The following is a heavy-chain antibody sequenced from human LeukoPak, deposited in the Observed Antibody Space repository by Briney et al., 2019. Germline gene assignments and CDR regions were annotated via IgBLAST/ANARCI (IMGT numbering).Heavy chain of an antibody. CDR1: GFTVSSSY. CDR3: AKTYYYDNNGYYYFDY. J-gene: IGHJ4*02. D-gene: IGHD3-22*01. Sequence: PGGSLRLTCAASGFTVSSSYMSWVRQAPGKGLEWVSVIYSGGITYYADSVKGRFTISRDTSKNTLYLQMNSLRAEDTAVYYCAKTYYYDNNGYYYFDYWGQGTLVTVSS. CDR2: IYSGGIT. V-gene: IGHV3-66*01.